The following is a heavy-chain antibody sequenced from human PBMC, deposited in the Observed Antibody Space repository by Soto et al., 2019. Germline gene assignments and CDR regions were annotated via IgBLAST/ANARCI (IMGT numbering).Heavy chain of an antibody. CDR2: VSSSSSYI. CDR1: GFTFSGHT. Sequence: EVQLVESGGGLVKPGGSLRLSCAAAGFTFSGHTINWVRQAPGKGLEWVSSVSSSSSYIYYADSVKGRFTASRDNAEKSRYMQMNSLGAADTAMYYCGRCIGFDGSGYAFFDSWGQGTLVTVSS. V-gene: IGHV3-21*01. D-gene: IGHD3-10*01. J-gene: IGHJ4*02. CDR3: GRCIGFDGSGYAFFDS.